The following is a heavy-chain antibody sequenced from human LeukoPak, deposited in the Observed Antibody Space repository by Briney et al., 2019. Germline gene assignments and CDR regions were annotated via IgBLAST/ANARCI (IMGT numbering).Heavy chain of an antibody. Sequence: GGSLRLSCAASGFTFSSYAMSWVRQAPGKGLEWVSAISGSGGSTYYADSVKGRFTISRDNSKNTLYLQMNSLRAEDTAVYYCAKDIVVVLAAIYSSSWYDYWGQGTLVTVSS. D-gene: IGHD2-2*01. J-gene: IGHJ4*02. V-gene: IGHV3-23*01. CDR2: ISGSGGST. CDR1: GFTFSSYA. CDR3: AKDIVVVLAAIYSSSWYDY.